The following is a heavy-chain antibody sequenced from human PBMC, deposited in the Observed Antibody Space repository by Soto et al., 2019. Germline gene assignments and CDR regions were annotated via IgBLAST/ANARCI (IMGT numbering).Heavy chain of an antibody. J-gene: IGHJ4*02. Sequence: QLQLQESGPGLVKPSETLSLTCTVSGGSISSSSYYWGWIRQPPGKGLEWIGSVYYSGSTYYNPSLKSRVTISVDTSKNQFSLKLSSVTAADTAVYYCARLSLDWDYFDYWGQGTLVTVSS. CDR3: ARLSLDWDYFDY. CDR1: GGSISSSSYY. V-gene: IGHV4-39*01. CDR2: VYYSGST. D-gene: IGHD3-9*01.